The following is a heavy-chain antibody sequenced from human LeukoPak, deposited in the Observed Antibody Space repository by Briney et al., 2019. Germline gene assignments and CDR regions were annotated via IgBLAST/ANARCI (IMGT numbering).Heavy chain of an antibody. CDR1: GFTFSNYA. J-gene: IGHJ6*02. CDR3: AGGSGSYYYGMDV. V-gene: IGHV3-30*04. D-gene: IGHD3-10*01. CDR2: ISYEGSVT. Sequence: GGSLRLSCAASGFTFSNYAFHWVRQPPGKGLEWAAVISYEGSVTYYADSVKGRFTISRDNAKNSLYLQMNSLRAEDAAVYYCAGGSGSYYYGMDVWGQGTTVTVSS.